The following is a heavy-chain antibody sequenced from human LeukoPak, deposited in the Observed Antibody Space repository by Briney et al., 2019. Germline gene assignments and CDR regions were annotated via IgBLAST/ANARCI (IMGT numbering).Heavy chain of an antibody. D-gene: IGHD6-19*01. CDR2: IKQDGSEK. V-gene: IGHV3-7*01. CDR3: AGGSGWLIDY. CDR1: GFTFSSYW. Sequence: GGSLRLSXAASGFTFSSYWMNWVRQAPGKGLEWVANIKQDGSEKYYVGSVKGRFTISRDNTKNSLYLQMNSLRAEDTAVYYCAGGSGWLIDYWGQGTLVTVSS. J-gene: IGHJ4*02.